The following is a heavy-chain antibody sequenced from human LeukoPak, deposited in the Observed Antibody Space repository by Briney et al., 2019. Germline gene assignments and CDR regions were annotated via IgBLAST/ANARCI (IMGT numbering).Heavy chain of an antibody. Sequence: SETLSLTCTVSGGSISSSSYYWGWIRQPPGKGLEWIGSIYYSGSTYYNPSLKSRVTISVDTSKNQFSLKLSSVTAADTAVYYCASFGSSGYSGYWGQGTLVTVSS. V-gene: IGHV4-39*01. CDR3: ASFGSSGYSGY. D-gene: IGHD3-22*01. J-gene: IGHJ4*02. CDR2: IYYSGST. CDR1: GGSISSSSYY.